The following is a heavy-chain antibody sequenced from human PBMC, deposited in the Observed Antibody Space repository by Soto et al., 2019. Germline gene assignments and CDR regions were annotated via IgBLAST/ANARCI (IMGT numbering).Heavy chain of an antibody. CDR3: AKVPYGRYYYIDV. CDR2: IRSKAYGGTT. D-gene: IGHD4-17*01. V-gene: IGHV3-49*03. CDR1: GFTFCDYA. Sequence: GGSLRLSCTASGFTFCDYAMSWFRQAPGKGLEWVGFIRSKAYGGTTEYAASVKGRFTISRDDSKSIAYLQMNSLKTEDTAVYYCAKVPYGRYYYIDVWGKGTTVTVSS. J-gene: IGHJ6*03.